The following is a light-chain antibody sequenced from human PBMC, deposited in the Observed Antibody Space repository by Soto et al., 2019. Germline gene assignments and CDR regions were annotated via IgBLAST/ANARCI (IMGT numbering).Light chain of an antibody. Sequence: DIQMTQSPSSLSAYVGDRVTITCRARQSINKYINWYQQKPGKAPNLLINGASSLHSGVPSRFSGSGSGTYFTLTISNLQPEDFATYYCQQTYSTPFTFGPGTKVAIK. CDR2: GAS. CDR1: QSINKY. CDR3: QQTYSTPFT. V-gene: IGKV1-39*01. J-gene: IGKJ3*01.